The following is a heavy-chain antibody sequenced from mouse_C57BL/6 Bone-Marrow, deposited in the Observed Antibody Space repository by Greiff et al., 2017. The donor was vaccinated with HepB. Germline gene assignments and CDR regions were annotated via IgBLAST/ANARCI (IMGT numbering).Heavy chain of an antibody. CDR2: ISGGGGNT. Sequence: EVKVEESGGGLVKPGGSLKLSCAASGFTFSSYTMSWVRQTPEKRLEWVATISGGGGNTYYPDSVKGRFTISRDNAKNTLYLQMSSLRSEDTALYYCARHEGYWGLRRRGFAYWGQGTRVTVSA. V-gene: IGHV5-9*01. CDR1: GFTFSSYT. CDR3: ARHEGYWGLRRRGFAY. J-gene: IGHJ3*01. D-gene: IGHD2-4*01.